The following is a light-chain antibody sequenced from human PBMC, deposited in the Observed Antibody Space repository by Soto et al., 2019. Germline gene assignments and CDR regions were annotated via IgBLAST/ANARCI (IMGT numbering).Light chain of an antibody. CDR3: LQDHNYPWT. CDR2: AAS. V-gene: IGKV1-6*02. CDR1: QDIGND. Sequence: IQMTQSPSSLSVSIIDRVTITCRASQDIGNDLGWYQQRPGEAPKLLLYAASTLRSGVPSRFSGSGSGTHFALTINSLQPEDSATYFCLQDHNYPWTFGQGTKVDIK. J-gene: IGKJ1*01.